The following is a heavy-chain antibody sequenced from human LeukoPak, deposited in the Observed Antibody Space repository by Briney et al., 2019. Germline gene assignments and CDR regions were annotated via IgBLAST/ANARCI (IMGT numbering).Heavy chain of an antibody. CDR3: ARDPLRGYGDYFDY. Sequence: SQTLSLTCTVSGGSISSGGYYWSWIRQHPGKGLEWIGYIYYSGSTYYNPSLKSRVTISVDTSKNQFSLKLSSVTAADTAVYYCARDPLRGYGDYFDYWGQGTLVTVSS. CDR2: IYYSGST. CDR1: GGSISSGGYY. J-gene: IGHJ4*02. V-gene: IGHV4-31*03. D-gene: IGHD5-12*01.